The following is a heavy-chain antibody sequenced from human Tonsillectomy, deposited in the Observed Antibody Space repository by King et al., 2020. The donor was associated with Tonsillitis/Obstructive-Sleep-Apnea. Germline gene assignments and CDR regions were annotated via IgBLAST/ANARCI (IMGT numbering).Heavy chain of an antibody. Sequence: QLVQSGGGVVQPGRSLRLSCAASGFTFSSYGMQWVRQAPGKGLEWVAVISYDGSNKYYGDCVKGRFTISRDNSKNTLYLQMNSLRAEDTAVYYCAKFLVGWEYYYYGMDVWGQGTTVTVSS. CDR2: ISYDGSNK. D-gene: IGHD1-26*01. J-gene: IGHJ6*02. CDR3: AKFLVGWEYYYYGMDV. V-gene: IGHV3-30*18. CDR1: GFTFSSYG.